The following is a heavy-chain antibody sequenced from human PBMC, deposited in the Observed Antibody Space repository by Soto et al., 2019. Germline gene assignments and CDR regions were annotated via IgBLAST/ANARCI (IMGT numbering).Heavy chain of an antibody. CDR3: ARALQAGTDNVNWFAP. Sequence: QVQLLESGGGVVQPGRSLRLSCAASGFSISRSAMHWVRQAPGKGLEWVAVIAYDGSNRWYADSAKGRFTISRDNSKNTVYLQMTSLRGEDTAVYYCARALQAGTDNVNWFAPWGQGTLVTVSS. CDR1: GFSISRSA. D-gene: IGHD1-1*01. J-gene: IGHJ5*02. V-gene: IGHV3-30*04. CDR2: IAYDGSNR.